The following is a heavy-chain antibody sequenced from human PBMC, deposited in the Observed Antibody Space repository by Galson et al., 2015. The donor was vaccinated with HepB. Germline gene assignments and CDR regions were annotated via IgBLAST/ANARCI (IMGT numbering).Heavy chain of an antibody. V-gene: IGHV3-30-3*01. CDR2: ISYDGSNK. Sequence: SLRLSCAASGFTFSSYAMHWVRQAPGKGLEWVAVISYDGSNKYYADSVKGRFTISRDNSKNTLYLQMNSLRAEDTAVYYCARLLVYATDDAFDIWGQGTMVTVSS. D-gene: IGHD2-8*02. CDR3: ARLLVYATDDAFDI. J-gene: IGHJ3*02. CDR1: GFTFSSYA.